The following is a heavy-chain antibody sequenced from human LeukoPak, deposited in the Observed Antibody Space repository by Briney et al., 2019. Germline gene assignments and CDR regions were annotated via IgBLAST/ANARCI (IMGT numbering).Heavy chain of an antibody. D-gene: IGHD6-19*01. J-gene: IGHJ3*02. V-gene: IGHV3-11*04. Sequence: PGGSLRLSCAASGFTFSDYYMTWIRQTPGKGLEWLSDINYSGSSIYYADSVKGRFTISRDNTKKSLYLQMNSLRAEDTAVYYCARSSGWRDTFDIWGQGTMVTVPS. CDR1: GFTFSDYY. CDR3: ARSSGWRDTFDI. CDR2: INYSGSSI.